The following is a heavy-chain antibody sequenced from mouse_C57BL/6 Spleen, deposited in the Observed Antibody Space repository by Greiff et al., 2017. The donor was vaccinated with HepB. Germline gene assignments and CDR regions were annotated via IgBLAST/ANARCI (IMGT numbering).Heavy chain of an antibody. CDR1: GFTFSSYG. CDR2: ISSGGSYT. J-gene: IGHJ1*03. CDR3: ARPRDGYLWYFDV. Sequence: DVMLVESGGDLVKPGGSLKLSCAASGFTFSSYGMSWVRQTPDKRLEWVATISSGGSYTYYPDSVKGRFPISRDDAKNTLYLQLSSLKSDDTALYCCARPRDGYLWYFDVWGTGTT. D-gene: IGHD2-3*01. V-gene: IGHV5-6*02.